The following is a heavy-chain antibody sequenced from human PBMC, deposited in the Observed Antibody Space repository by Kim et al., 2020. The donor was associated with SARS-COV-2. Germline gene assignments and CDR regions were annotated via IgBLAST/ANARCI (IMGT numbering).Heavy chain of an antibody. CDR1: GYTFTGYY. CDR3: ARDRTLGYCSGGSGYSDYYCYGRDV. J-gene: IGHJ6*02. D-gene: IGHD2-15*01. Sequence: ASVKVSCKASGYTFTGYYMHWVRQAPGQGLEWMGWINPNSGGTNYAQKFQGRVTMTRDTSISKAYMELSRLRYDDTAVYYCARDRTLGYCSGGSGYSDYYCYGRDVWGQGTTVPLSS. V-gene: IGHV1-2*02. CDR2: INPNSGGT.